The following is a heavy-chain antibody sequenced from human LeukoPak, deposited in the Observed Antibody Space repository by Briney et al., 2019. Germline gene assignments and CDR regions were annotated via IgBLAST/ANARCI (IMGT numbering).Heavy chain of an antibody. Sequence: SETLSLTCTVSGGSISSGDYYWRWIRQPPGKGLEWIGYIYYSGSTYYNPSLKSRVTISVDTSKNQFSLKLSSVTAADTAVYYCARIYCSSTSCYVLDPWGQGTLVTVSS. CDR3: ARIYCSSTSCYVLDP. J-gene: IGHJ5*02. D-gene: IGHD2-2*01. V-gene: IGHV4-30-4*08. CDR2: IYYSGST. CDR1: GGSISSGDYY.